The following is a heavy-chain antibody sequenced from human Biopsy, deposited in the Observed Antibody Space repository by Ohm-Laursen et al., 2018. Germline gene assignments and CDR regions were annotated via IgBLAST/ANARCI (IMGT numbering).Heavy chain of an antibody. D-gene: IGHD3-10*01. Sequence: SLRLSCAASGFTFSGYAMSWVRQGPEKGLEWVSVVTGSGRSTYYTDSVKGRFSISRDNSKNTLYLQMNSLRVEGTAVYYCAKGRSGGTGHGNWFDPWGQGTLVIVSS. CDR2: VTGSGRST. J-gene: IGHJ5*02. CDR3: AKGRSGGTGHGNWFDP. V-gene: IGHV3-23*01. CDR1: GFTFSGYA.